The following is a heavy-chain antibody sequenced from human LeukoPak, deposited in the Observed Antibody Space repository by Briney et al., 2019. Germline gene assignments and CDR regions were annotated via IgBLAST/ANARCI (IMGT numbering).Heavy chain of an antibody. J-gene: IGHJ4*02. D-gene: IGHD3-22*01. CDR1: GFTFDDYA. V-gene: IGHV3-9*01. CDR2: ISWNSGSI. Sequence: GGSLRLSCAASGFTFDDYAMHWVRQAPGKGLEWVSGISWNSGSIGYADSEKGRFTISRDNAKNSLYLQMNSLRAEDTALYYCAKGNYYDSSGYSEFDYWGQGTLVTVSS. CDR3: AKGNYYDSSGYSEFDY.